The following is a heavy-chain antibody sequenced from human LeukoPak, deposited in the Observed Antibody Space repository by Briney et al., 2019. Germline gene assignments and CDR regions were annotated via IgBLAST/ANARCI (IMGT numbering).Heavy chain of an antibody. V-gene: IGHV1-2*02. Sequence: ASVKVSCKASGYTFTGYYMHWVRQAPGQGLEWMGWINPNSGGTNYAQKFQGRVTMTRDTSISTAYMELSRLRPDDTAVYYCARDLNPRGSYRYAWFDPWGQGTLVTVSS. D-gene: IGHD3-16*02. CDR2: INPNSGGT. CDR1: GYTFTGYY. CDR3: ARDLNPRGSYRYAWFDP. J-gene: IGHJ5*02.